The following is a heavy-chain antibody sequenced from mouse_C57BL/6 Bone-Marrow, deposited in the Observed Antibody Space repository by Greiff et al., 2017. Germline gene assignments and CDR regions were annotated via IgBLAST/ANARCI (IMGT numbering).Heavy chain of an antibody. Sequence: EVQLQQSGPVLVKPGASVKMSCKASGYTFTDYYMNWVKQSHGKSLEWIGVINPYNGGTSYNQKFKGKATLTVDKSSSTAYMELNSLTSEDSAVYYCARGKFITTVVAPWVDYWGQGTSVTVSS. CDR1: GYTFTDYY. D-gene: IGHD1-1*01. CDR2: INPYNGGT. V-gene: IGHV1-19*01. CDR3: ARGKFITTVVAPWVDY. J-gene: IGHJ4*01.